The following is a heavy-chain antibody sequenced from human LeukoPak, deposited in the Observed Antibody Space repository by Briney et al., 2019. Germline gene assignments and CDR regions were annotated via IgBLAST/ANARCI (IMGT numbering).Heavy chain of an antibody. J-gene: IGHJ4*02. V-gene: IGHV1-18*01. CDR2: ISGYNGDT. D-gene: IGHD5-24*01. CDR3: ASGREGYNPSDY. Sequence: ASVKVSRKASGYNFPSYGVSWVRQAPGQGLEWMGWISGYNGDTHYEQKYQGRVTLTTYTSTSTAYMELRSLRSDDTAVYYCASGREGYNPSDYWGQGTLVTVSS. CDR1: GYNFPSYG.